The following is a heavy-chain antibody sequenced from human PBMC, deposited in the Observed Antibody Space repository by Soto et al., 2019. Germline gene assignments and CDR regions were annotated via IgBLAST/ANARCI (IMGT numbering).Heavy chain of an antibody. CDR3: TTENPNYDILTGYYVRLPDY. V-gene: IGHV3-15*07. CDR2: IKSKTDGGTT. D-gene: IGHD3-9*01. J-gene: IGHJ4*02. Sequence: GGSLRLSCAASGFTFSNAWMNWVRQAPGKGLEWVGRIKSKTDGGTTDYAAPVKGRFTISRDDSKNTLYLQMNSLKTEDTAVYYCTTENPNYDILTGYYVRLPDYWGQGTLVTVSS. CDR1: GFTFSNAW.